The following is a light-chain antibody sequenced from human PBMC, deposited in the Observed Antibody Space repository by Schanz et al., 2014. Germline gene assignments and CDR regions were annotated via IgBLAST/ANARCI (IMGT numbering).Light chain of an antibody. CDR1: QSVSSSY. Sequence: EIVLTQSPGTLSVSPGERATLSCRASQSVSSSYLTWYQQKPGQAPRLLIYGASSRATGIPDRFSGSGSGTDFTLTISRLEPEDFAVYYCQQYGSSPYTFGQGTKLETK. CDR2: GAS. CDR3: QQYGSSPYT. V-gene: IGKV3-20*01. J-gene: IGKJ2*01.